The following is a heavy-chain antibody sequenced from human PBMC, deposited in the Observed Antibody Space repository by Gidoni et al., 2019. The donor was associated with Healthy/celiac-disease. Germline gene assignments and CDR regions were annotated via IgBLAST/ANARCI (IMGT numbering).Heavy chain of an antibody. Sequence: QVKLVESGGGVVEPGRSMRVACAAPGFPFSSCAMNWVRQAPGKGLGSVAVISYDGSNKSYADSVKGRFTISRDNSNNTLYLQMNSLRVEDTAVYYCAREMSGIAAAGNDYYYYGMDVWGQGTTVTVSS. CDR1: GFPFSSCA. CDR2: ISYDGSNK. V-gene: IGHV3-30-3*01. D-gene: IGHD6-13*01. CDR3: AREMSGIAAAGNDYYYYGMDV. J-gene: IGHJ6*02.